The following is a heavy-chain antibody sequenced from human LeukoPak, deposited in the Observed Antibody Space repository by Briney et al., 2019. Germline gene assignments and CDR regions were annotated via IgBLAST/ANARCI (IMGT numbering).Heavy chain of an antibody. CDR3: AKGYLYADDS. D-gene: IGHD5/OR15-5a*01. V-gene: IGHV3-30*18. Sequence: GGSLRLSCTASGFSFSNYGIHWVRQAPGKGLEWVAVISFDGNGYYADSVKGRFTMSRDNSQHTVYLQMNSLRPEDTAVYYCAKGYLYADDSWGQGTLVTVSS. J-gene: IGHJ4*02. CDR1: GFSFSNYG. CDR2: ISFDGNG.